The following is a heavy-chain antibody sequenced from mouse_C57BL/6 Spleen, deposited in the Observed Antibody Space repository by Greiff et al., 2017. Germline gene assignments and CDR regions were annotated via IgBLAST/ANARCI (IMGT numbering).Heavy chain of an antibody. CDR1: GYTFTSSW. CDR3: ARGGNYYGSSYFDV. Sequence: QVQLQQSGAELVKPGASVKLSCKASGYTFTSSWMHWLKRRPGQGLEWIGMIHPNSGSTNYNEKFKSKATLTVDKSSSTAYMHLSSLTSEDSAVYYGARGGNYYGSSYFDVWGTGTTVTVSS. J-gene: IGHJ1*03. CDR2: IHPNSGST. D-gene: IGHD1-1*01. V-gene: IGHV1-64*01.